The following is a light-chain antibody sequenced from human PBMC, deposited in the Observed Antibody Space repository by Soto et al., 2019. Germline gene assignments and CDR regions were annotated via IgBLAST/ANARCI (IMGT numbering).Light chain of an antibody. CDR2: EVN. CDR1: SSDVGAYNY. CDR3: SAYVGNNNLV. Sequence: QSALTQPPSASGSPGQSVTISCTGTSSDVGAYNYVSWYQQLPGKAPKLMIYEVNERPSGVPDRFSGSKSGNTASLTVSGLQAEDEADYFCSAYVGNNNLVFGGGTKLTVL. V-gene: IGLV2-8*01. J-gene: IGLJ2*01.